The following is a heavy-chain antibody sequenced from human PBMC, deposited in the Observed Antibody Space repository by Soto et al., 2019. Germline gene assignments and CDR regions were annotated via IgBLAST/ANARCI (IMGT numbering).Heavy chain of an antibody. V-gene: IGHV3-11*06. CDR3: ARTPGPYVVLLSPGGMYV. CDR1: GFTFSDYY. J-gene: IGHJ6*02. Sequence: QVQLVESGGGLVKPGGSLRLSCAASGFTFSDYYMSWIRQAPGKGLEWVSYISSSSSDTNYADSVKGRFTISRDNAKNSLYLRMNSLRAEDTSVYYCARTPGPYVVLLSPGGMYVWGQATTVTVSS. D-gene: IGHD2-21*01. CDR2: ISSSSSDT.